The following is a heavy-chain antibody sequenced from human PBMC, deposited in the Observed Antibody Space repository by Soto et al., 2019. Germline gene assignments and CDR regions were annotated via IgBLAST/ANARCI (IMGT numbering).Heavy chain of an antibody. CDR3: ARAEVEMATMRDYAFDI. J-gene: IGHJ3*02. CDR2: IYYSGST. CDR1: GGSVSSGSYY. V-gene: IGHV4-61*01. Sequence: SETLSLTCTVSGGSVSSGSYYWSWIRQPPGKGLEWIGYIYYSGSTNYNPSLKSRVTISVDTSKNQFSLKLGSVTAADTAVYYCARAEVEMATMRDYAFDIWGQGTMVTVSS. D-gene: IGHD5-12*01.